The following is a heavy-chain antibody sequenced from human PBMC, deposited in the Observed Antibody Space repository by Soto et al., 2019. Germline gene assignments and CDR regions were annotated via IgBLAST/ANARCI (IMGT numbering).Heavy chain of an antibody. CDR2: IHYSGTT. CDR1: GGSRSSDGYY. CDR3: ARATAYCGRTSCYPFDY. Sequence: SETPSLSCTVSGGSRSSDGYYWTWIRHPPGKGLEWLGRIHYSGTTYYNPSLRSRLTMSMDSSRNQFSLRLTSVTAADTAMYYCARATAYCGRTSCYPFDYWGQGIQVT. V-gene: IGHV4-30-4*08. J-gene: IGHJ4*02. D-gene: IGHD2-2*01.